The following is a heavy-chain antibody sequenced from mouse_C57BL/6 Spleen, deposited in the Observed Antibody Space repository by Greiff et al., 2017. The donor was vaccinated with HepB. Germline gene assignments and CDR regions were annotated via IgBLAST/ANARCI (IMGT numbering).Heavy chain of an antibody. J-gene: IGHJ2*01. CDR1: GYTFTSYW. CDR3: ARSITTVVATPDY. D-gene: IGHD1-1*01. CDR2: IDPSDSYT. Sequence: QVQLQQSGAELVMPGASVKLSCKASGYTFTSYWMHWVKQRPGQGLEWIGEIDPSDSYTNYNQKFKGKSTLTVDKSSSTAYMQLSSLTSEDSAVYYCARSITTVVATPDYWGQGTTLTVSS. V-gene: IGHV1-69*01.